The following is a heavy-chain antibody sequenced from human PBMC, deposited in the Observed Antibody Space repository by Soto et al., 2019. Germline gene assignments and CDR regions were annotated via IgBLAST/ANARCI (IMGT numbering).Heavy chain of an antibody. V-gene: IGHV3-30*02. J-gene: IGHJ4*02. CDR2: IPYDGSNK. CDR1: GFSFSNSG. Sequence: SGGSLRLSCAASGFSFSNSGMRWVRQAPGKGLEWVAFIPYDGSNKYYADSVKGRFTISRDNSKNTLYLQMNSLRAEDTAVYYCAKDRGKIYFDYWGQGTLVTVSS. CDR3: AKDRGKIYFDY.